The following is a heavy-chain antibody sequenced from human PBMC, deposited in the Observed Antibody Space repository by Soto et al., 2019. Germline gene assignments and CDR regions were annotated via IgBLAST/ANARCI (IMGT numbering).Heavy chain of an antibody. D-gene: IGHD3-22*01. J-gene: IGHJ6*02. CDR1: GFTFSSYG. V-gene: IGHV3-30*18. Sequence: QVQLVESGGGVVQPGRSLRLSCAASGFTFSSYGMHWVRQAPGKGLEWVAVISYDGSNKYYADSVTGRFTISRDNSKNTLYLQMNSQRAEDTAVYYCAKGMGDRSGYYAADYYYGMDVCGQGTTVTVSS. CDR3: AKGMGDRSGYYAADYYYGMDV. CDR2: ISYDGSNK.